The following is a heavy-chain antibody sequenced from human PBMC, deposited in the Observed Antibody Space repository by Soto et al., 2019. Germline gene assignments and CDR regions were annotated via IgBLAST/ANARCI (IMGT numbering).Heavy chain of an antibody. J-gene: IGHJ4*02. CDR3: ARAAVAGRSGIDY. V-gene: IGHV1-69*02. Sequence: QVQLVQSGAEVKKPGSSVKVSCKASGGTFSSYTISWVRQAPGQGLEWMGRIIPILGIANYAQKFQGRVTITADKSTSTAYMELSSLRSEDTAVYYCARAAVAGRSGIDYWGQGTLVTVSS. D-gene: IGHD6-19*01. CDR2: IIPILGIA. CDR1: GGTFSSYT.